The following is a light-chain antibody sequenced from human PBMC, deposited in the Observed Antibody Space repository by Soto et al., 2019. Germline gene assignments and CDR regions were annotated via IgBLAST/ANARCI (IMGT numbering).Light chain of an antibody. CDR2: DAS. CDR1: QSISNR. J-gene: IGKJ3*01. V-gene: IGKV1-5*01. CDR3: QQYNSSSFT. Sequence: DIQMTQSPSTLSASVGDRVTITCRASQSISNRLAWYQQKPGKAPKLLIYDASTLESGVPSRFSGSGSGTEFTLTITSLQPDDFATYHCQQYNSSSFTFGPGTKVDIK.